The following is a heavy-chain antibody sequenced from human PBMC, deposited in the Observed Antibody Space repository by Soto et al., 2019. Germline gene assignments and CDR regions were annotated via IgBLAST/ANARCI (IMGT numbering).Heavy chain of an antibody. V-gene: IGHV4-34*01. J-gene: IGHJ4*02. Sequence: KPSETLSLTCAVYGGSFRGYYWTWIRQPPGTGLEWIGEINHSGSTNYNPSLKSRVTISVDTSKNQFSLKLTSVTAADTAVYYCARDKITGLFDYWGQGTLVTVSS. CDR3: ARDKITGLFDY. CDR2: INHSGST. CDR1: GGSFRGYY. D-gene: IGHD2-8*02.